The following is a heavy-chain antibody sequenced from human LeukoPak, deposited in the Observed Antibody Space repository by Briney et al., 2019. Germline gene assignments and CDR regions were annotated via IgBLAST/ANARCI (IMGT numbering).Heavy chain of an antibody. CDR3: ARLSLTHREPYYFDY. D-gene: IGHD1-14*01. J-gene: IGHJ4*02. V-gene: IGHV1-69*13. CDR2: IIPIFGTA. CDR1: GGTFSSYA. Sequence: SVKVFCKASGGTFSSYAISWVRQAPGQGLEWMGGIIPIFGTANYAQKFQGRVTITADESTSTAYMELSSLRSEDTAVYYCARLSLTHREPYYFDYWGQGTLVTVSS.